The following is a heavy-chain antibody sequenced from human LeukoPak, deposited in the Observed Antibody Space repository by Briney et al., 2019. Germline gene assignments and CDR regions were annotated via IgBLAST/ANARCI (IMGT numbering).Heavy chain of an antibody. Sequence: VASVKVSCKASGYTFTSYDINWVRQATGQGLEWMGWMNPNSGNTGYAQKFQGRVTMTRNTSISTAYMELSSLRSEDTAVYYCARGQIEYQLLYSYYYYGMDVWGQGTTVTVPS. CDR1: GYTFTSYD. V-gene: IGHV1-8*01. CDR3: ARGQIEYQLLYSYYYYGMDV. J-gene: IGHJ6*02. D-gene: IGHD2-2*02. CDR2: MNPNSGNT.